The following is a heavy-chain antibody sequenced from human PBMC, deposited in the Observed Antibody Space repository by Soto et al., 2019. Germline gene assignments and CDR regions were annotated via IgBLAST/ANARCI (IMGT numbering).Heavy chain of an antibody. D-gene: IGHD1-26*01. J-gene: IGHJ4*02. CDR1: GFTFSAFG. CDR2: ISYDGILK. CDR3: AKDLGSAFYYGSDY. V-gene: IGHV3-30*18. Sequence: PGGSLRLSCEASGFTFSAFGMHWVRQAPGKGLEWVAIISYDGILKYYADSVKGRFTISRDTSKSALYLQMNSLRPEDTAVYYCAKDLGSAFYYGSDYWGQGTLVTVSS.